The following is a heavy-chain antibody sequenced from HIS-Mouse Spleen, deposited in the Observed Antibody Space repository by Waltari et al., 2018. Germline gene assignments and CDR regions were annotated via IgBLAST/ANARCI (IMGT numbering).Heavy chain of an antibody. CDR3: AREIPYSSSWYDWYFDL. Sequence: QLQLQESGPGLVKPSETLSLTCTVSGGSISSSSSYWGWIRQPPGNGLEWTGSIYYSGSTYYNPSLKSRVTISVDTSKNQFSLKLSSVTAADTAVYYCAREIPYSSSWYDWYFDLWGRGTLVTVSS. D-gene: IGHD6-13*01. CDR2: IYYSGST. V-gene: IGHV4-39*07. CDR1: GGSISSSSSY. J-gene: IGHJ2*01.